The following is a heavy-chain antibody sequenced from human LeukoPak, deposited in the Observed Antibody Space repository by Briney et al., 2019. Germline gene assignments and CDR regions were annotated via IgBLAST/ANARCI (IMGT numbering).Heavy chain of an antibody. CDR3: AGGIWNRGSYGPYYFDY. J-gene: IGHJ4*02. CDR2: INAGNGNT. V-gene: IGHV1-3*01. Sequence: ASVKVSCKASGYTFMDHALQWVRQAPGQRLEWMGWINAGNGNTKYSQKFQGRVTITRDTSATTAYMELSSLRSEDTAVYYCAGGIWNRGSYGPYYFDYWGQGTLVTVSS. CDR1: GYTFMDHA. D-gene: IGHD1/OR15-1a*01.